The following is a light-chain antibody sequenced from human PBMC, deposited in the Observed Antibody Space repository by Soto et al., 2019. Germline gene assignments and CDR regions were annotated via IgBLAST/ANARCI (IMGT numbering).Light chain of an antibody. CDR3: QQYGSSPCT. Sequence: EIELTQSPGTLSLSPGERATISCRASQSVSSSYLAWYQQKPGQAPSLLIYGASSRATGSPDRFSGSASGTDFTLTISRLEPEDFAVYYCQQYGSSPCTFGQGTKLEIK. J-gene: IGKJ2*02. CDR2: GAS. V-gene: IGKV3-20*01. CDR1: QSVSSSY.